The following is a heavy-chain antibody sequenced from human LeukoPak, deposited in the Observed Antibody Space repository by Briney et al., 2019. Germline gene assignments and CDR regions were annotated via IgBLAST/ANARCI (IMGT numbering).Heavy chain of an antibody. D-gene: IGHD6-13*01. CDR1: GGTFSSYA. CDR2: IIPIFGTA. Sequence: SVKVSCKASGGTFSSYAISWVRQAPGQGLEWMGGIIPIFGTANYAQKFQGRVTITADKSTSTAHMELSSPRSEDTAVYYCARELAAAGVDAFDIWGQGTMVTVSS. CDR3: ARELAAAGVDAFDI. V-gene: IGHV1-69*06. J-gene: IGHJ3*02.